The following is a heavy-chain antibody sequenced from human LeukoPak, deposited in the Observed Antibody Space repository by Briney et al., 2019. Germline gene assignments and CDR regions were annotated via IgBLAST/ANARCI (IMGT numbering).Heavy chain of an antibody. CDR1: GYTFTGYY. Sequence: ASVKVSCKASGYTFTGYYMHWVRQAPGQGLEWMGWINPNSGGTNYAQKFQGRVTMTRDTSISTAYMELSRLRSDDTAVYYCAREKHEYYYDSSGYPFDYWGQGTLVTVSS. D-gene: IGHD3-22*01. CDR2: INPNSGGT. CDR3: AREKHEYYYDSSGYPFDY. J-gene: IGHJ4*02. V-gene: IGHV1-2*02.